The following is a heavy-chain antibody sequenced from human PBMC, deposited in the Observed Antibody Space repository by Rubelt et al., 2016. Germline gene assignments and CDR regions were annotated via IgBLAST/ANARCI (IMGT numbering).Heavy chain of an antibody. D-gene: IGHD4-17*01. CDR3: AKTVNTGGYNFDN. CDR2: IFSSGRA. J-gene: IGHJ4*02. CDR1: GDSIISTSHF. V-gene: IGHV4-39*01. Sequence: QVQLQESGPGLVKPSETLSLTCTVSGDSIISTSHFWGWVRQSPGKGPEWIGTIFSSGRAFYNPSLKSRVTISIDTSNTQFSLRLTSVTAADTAVYYCAKTVNTGGYNFDNWGQGTLVTVSS.